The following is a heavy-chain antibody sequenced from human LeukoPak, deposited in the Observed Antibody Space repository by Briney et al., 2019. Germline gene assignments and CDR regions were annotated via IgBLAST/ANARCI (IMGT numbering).Heavy chain of an antibody. J-gene: IGHJ6*02. CDR2: INTNTGNP. D-gene: IGHD6-19*01. V-gene: IGHV7-4-1*02. CDR3: ARETSGWPGYYGMDV. Sequence: ASVKVSCKASGYTFTSYAINWVRQPPGQGLEWMGWINTNTGNPTYAQGFTGRFVFSLDTSVSTAYLQISSLKAEDTAVYYCARETSGWPGYYGMDVWGQGTTVTVSS. CDR1: GYTFTSYA.